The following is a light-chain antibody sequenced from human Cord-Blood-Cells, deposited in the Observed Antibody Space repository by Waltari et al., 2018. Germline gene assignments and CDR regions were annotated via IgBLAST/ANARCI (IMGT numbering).Light chain of an antibody. CDR2: KAS. CDR1: QSLSSW. CDR3: QQYNSYSPYT. J-gene: IGKJ2*01. V-gene: IGKV1-5*03. Sequence: DIQMTQSPSTLSASVGDRVTIPCRAIQSLSSWLAWYQQKPGKAPKLLIYKASSLESGIPSRFSGSGSGTEFTLTISSLQPDDFATYYCQQYNSYSPYTFGQGTKLEIK.